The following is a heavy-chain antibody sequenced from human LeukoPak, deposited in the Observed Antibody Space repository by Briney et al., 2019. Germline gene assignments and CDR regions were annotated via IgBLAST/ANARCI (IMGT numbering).Heavy chain of an antibody. CDR2: IYYSGST. CDR1: GGSISSGGYY. Sequence: SETLSLTCTVSGGSISSGGYYWSWIRQHPGKGLEWIGYIYYSGSTYYNPSLKSRVTISVDTSKNQFSLKLSSVTAADTAVYYCAGSSWALYYYYYFMDVWGKGTTVTVSS. J-gene: IGHJ6*03. CDR3: AGSSWALYYYYYFMDV. D-gene: IGHD6-13*01. V-gene: IGHV4-31*03.